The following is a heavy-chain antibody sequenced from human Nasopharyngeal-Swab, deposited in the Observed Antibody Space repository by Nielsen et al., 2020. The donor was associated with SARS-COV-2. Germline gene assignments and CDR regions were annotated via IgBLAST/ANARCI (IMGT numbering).Heavy chain of an antibody. CDR2: IGTAGDT. V-gene: IGHV3-13*01. CDR1: GFTLSSYD. D-gene: IGHD2-15*01. J-gene: IGHJ6*02. CDR3: ARERTDCSGGSCYSYGMDV. Sequence: GESLKISCAAPGFTLSSYDMHWVRQATGKGLEWVSAIGTAGDTYYPGSVKGRFTISRENAKNSLYLQMNSLRAGDTAVYYCARERTDCSGGSCYSYGMDVWGQGTTVTVSS.